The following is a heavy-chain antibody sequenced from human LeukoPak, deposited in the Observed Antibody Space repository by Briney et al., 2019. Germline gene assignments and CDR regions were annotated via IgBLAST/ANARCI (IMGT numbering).Heavy chain of an antibody. CDR1: GGTFNSYA. D-gene: IGHD3-10*01. CDR2: VIPIFGTA. CDR3: ASPARGVSYGMDV. V-gene: IGHV1-69*13. Sequence: SVKVSCKASGGTFNSYAISWVRQAPGQGLEWMGGVIPIFGTANYAQKFQGRVTITADESTSTAYMELSSLRSEDTAVYYCASPARGVSYGMDVWGQGTTVTVSS. J-gene: IGHJ6*02.